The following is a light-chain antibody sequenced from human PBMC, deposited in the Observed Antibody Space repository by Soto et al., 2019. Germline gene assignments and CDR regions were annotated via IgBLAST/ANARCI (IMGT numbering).Light chain of an antibody. CDR2: EGN. CDR1: SSDVGSYNL. Sequence: QSALTQPASVSGSPGQSITISCTGTSSDVGSYNLVSWYQQHPGKAPKLMIYEGNKRPSGVSNRFSVSKSGNTASLTISGLQAEDEADYYCCSYADTSTLVFGGGTQLTVL. CDR3: CSYADTSTLV. V-gene: IGLV2-23*01. J-gene: IGLJ3*02.